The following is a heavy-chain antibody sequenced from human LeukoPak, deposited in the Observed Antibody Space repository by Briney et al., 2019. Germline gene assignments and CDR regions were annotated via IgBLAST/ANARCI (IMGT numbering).Heavy chain of an antibody. J-gene: IGHJ4*02. D-gene: IGHD1-20*01. CDR2: ISTSSTYI. CDR3: ARDPPFIIGTTFFDY. Sequence: GGSLRLSCAASGFTFSSYSMNWVRQAPGKGLEWVSSISTSSTYIYYADSVRGRFTISRDNAKNSLYLQMNSLRAEDTAVYYCARDPPFIIGTTFFDYWGQGTLVTVSS. V-gene: IGHV3-21*01. CDR1: GFTFSSYS.